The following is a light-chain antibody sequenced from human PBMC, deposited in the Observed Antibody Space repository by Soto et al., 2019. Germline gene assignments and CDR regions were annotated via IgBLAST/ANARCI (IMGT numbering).Light chain of an antibody. CDR2: GNS. CDR1: SSNIGAGYD. Sequence: QSVLTQPPSVSGAPGQRVTISCTGSSSNIGAGYDVHWYQQLPGTAPKLLIYGNSNRPSGVPDRFSGSESGTSASLSISGLLSADEADYYCAVWDDGLNGWVFGGGTKLTVL. V-gene: IGLV1-40*01. J-gene: IGLJ3*02. CDR3: AVWDDGLNGWV.